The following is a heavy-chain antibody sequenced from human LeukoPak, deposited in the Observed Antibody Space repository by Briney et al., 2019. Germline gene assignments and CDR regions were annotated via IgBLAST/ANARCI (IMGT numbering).Heavy chain of an antibody. CDR2: IGSNGGSI. V-gene: IGHV3-64D*06. CDR1: GFTFSSYA. CDR3: VKAFRYCSGGSCQDY. D-gene: IGHD2-15*01. Sequence: GGSLSLSCSASGFTFSSYAMHWVRQAPGKGLEYVSVIGSNGGSIYYADSVKGRFTISRDNSKNTLYLQMSSLRAEDTAVYYCVKAFRYCSGGSCQDYWGQGTLVTVSS. J-gene: IGHJ4*02.